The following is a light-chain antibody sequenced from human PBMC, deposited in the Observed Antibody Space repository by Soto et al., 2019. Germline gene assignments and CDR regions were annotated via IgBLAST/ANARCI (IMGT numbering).Light chain of an antibody. CDR2: EVS. CDR1: SSDVGGYNY. Sequence: QSALTQPASVSGSPGQSITISCTGPSSDVGGYNYVSWYQQHPGKAPKLMLYEVSNRPSGVSNRFSGSKSGNTASLTISGLQAEDEADYYCSSYTSSSTPVFGTGTKVTVL. V-gene: IGLV2-14*01. J-gene: IGLJ1*01. CDR3: SSYTSSSTPV.